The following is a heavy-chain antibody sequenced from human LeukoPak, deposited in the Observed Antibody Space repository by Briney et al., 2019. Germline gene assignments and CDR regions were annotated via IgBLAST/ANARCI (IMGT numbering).Heavy chain of an antibody. Sequence: GGSLRLSCAASGFTFSSYAMSWVRQAPGKGLEWVSAISGSGGSTYYADSVKGRFTISRDNSKNTLYLQMNSLRAEDTAVYYCAKVPYSSSWYRSLYYFDYWGQGTLVTVSS. V-gene: IGHV3-23*01. CDR1: GFTFSSYA. D-gene: IGHD6-13*01. CDR3: AKVPYSSSWYRSLYYFDY. CDR2: ISGSGGST. J-gene: IGHJ4*02.